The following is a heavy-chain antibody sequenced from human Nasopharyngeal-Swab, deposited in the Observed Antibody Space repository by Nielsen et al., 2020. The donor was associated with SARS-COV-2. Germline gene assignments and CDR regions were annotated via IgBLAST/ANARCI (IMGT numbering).Heavy chain of an antibody. CDR3: AKDYGKVVGAPNWFDP. J-gene: IGHJ5*02. D-gene: IGHD1-26*01. V-gene: IGHV3-23*01. Sequence: LSLTCAASGFTFSSYAMSWVRQAPGKGLEWVSAISGSGGSTYYADSVKGRFTISRDNSKNTLYLQMNSLRAEDTAVYYCAKDYGKVVGAPNWFDPWGQGTLVTVSS. CDR2: ISGSGGST. CDR1: GFTFSSYA.